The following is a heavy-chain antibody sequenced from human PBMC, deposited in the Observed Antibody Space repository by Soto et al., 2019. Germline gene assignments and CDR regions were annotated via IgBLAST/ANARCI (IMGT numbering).Heavy chain of an antibody. CDR3: ARHPSDFWFDP. J-gene: IGHJ5*02. V-gene: IGHV4-39*01. CDR2: IYYSGST. Sequence: QLQLQESGPGLVKPSETLSLTCSVSGGSISSSSYFWGWIRQPPGKGLEWIGSIYYSGSTYYNPSLKXRXTXSXXTSKNQFPLTLSSVTAADTAVYYCARHPSDFWFDPWGQGTLVTVSS. CDR1: GGSISSSSYF. D-gene: IGHD2-21*02.